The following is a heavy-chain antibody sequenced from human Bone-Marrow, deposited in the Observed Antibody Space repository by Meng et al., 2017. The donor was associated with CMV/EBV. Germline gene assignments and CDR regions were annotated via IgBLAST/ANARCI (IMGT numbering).Heavy chain of an antibody. CDR1: GGSIRSCGNY. D-gene: IGHD3-22*01. V-gene: IGHV4-31*03. J-gene: IGHJ4*02. CDR2: IYYSGST. CDR3: ARGIVAFDY. Sequence: SLTCTVSGGSIRSCGNYWSWIRQHPGKGLEWIGYIYYSGSTSYNPSLKSRVTVSVDTSKNQFSLKLTSVTAADTAVYYCARGIVAFDYWGQGTLVTVSS.